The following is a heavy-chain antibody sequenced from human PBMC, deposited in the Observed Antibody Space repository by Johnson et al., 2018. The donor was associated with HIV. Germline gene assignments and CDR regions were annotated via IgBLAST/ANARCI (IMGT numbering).Heavy chain of an antibody. J-gene: IGHJ3*02. Sequence: QVQLVESGGGVVQPGRSLRLSCAASGFTFDDYGMSWVRQAPGNGLEWVAVISYDGSNKYYADSVKGRFTISRDNSKNTLYLQMNSLRAEDTAVYYCARDEVAGAFDIWGQGTMVTVSS. CDR2: ISYDGSNK. CDR3: ARDEVAGAFDI. CDR1: GFTFDDYG. V-gene: IGHV3-30*03.